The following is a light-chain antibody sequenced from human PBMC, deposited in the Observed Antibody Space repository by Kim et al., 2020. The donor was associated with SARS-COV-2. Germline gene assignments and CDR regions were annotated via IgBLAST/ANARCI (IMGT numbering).Light chain of an antibody. Sequence: EIVMTQSPATLSVSPGERSTLSCRASQSVSSNLAWYQQKPGQAPRLLIYGASTRATGIPARFSGSGSGTEFTLTISSLQSEDFAVYYCQQYNNWHPLNLGGGTKVDIK. V-gene: IGKV3-15*01. J-gene: IGKJ4*01. CDR3: QQYNNWHPLN. CDR2: GAS. CDR1: QSVSSN.